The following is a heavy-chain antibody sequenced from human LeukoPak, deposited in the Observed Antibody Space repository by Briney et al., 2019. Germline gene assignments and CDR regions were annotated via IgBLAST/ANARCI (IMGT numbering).Heavy chain of an antibody. CDR3: ARDWSWYSSGHFYGY. Sequence: SETLFLTCTVSGGSISSSSYYWGWIRQPPGKGLEWIGSIYYSGSTYYNPSLKSRVTISVDTSKNQFSLKLSSVTAADTAVYYCARDWSWYSSGHFYGYWGQGTLVTVSS. CDR1: GGSISSSSYY. D-gene: IGHD6-19*01. CDR2: IYYSGST. J-gene: IGHJ4*02. V-gene: IGHV4-39*07.